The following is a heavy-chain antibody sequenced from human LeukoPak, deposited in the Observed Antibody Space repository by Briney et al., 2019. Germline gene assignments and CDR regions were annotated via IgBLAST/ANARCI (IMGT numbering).Heavy chain of an antibody. CDR3: ARGFYCSSTSCWSGMDV. J-gene: IGHJ6*04. V-gene: IGHV4-34*01. Sequence: SETLSLTCAVYGGSFRGYYWIWIRQPPGKGLEWIGEINHSGSTNYNPSLKSRVTISVDTSKNQFSLKLSSVTAADTAVYYCARGFYCSSTSCWSGMDVWGKGTTVTVSS. CDR1: GGSFRGYY. CDR2: INHSGST. D-gene: IGHD2-2*01.